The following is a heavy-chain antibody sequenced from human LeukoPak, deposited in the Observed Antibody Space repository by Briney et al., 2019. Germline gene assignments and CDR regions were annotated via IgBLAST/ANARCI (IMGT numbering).Heavy chain of an antibody. J-gene: IGHJ4*02. D-gene: IGHD2-21*02. CDR3: AKDIEAPYCGSDCYQFDY. Sequence: GGSLRLSCAASGFTFSSYAMSWVRQAPGKGLEWVSAISGSGGSTYYADSVKGRFTISRDNSKNTLYLQMNSLRAEDTAVYYCAKDIEAPYCGSDCYQFDYWGQGTLVTVSS. CDR2: ISGSGGST. CDR1: GFTFSSYA. V-gene: IGHV3-23*01.